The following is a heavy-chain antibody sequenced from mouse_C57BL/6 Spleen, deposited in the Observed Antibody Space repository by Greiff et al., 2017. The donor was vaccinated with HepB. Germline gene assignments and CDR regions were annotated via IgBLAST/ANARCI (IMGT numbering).Heavy chain of an antibody. CDR2: INPNNGGT. CDR1: GYTFTDYY. J-gene: IGHJ3*01. CDR3: ASIDDYGFAY. V-gene: IGHV1-26*01. D-gene: IGHD2-4*01. Sequence: EVQLQQSGPELVKPGASVKISCKASGYTFTDYYMNWVKQSHGKSLEWIGDINPNNGGTSYNQKFKGKATLTVDKSSSTAYMELRSLTSEDSAVYYCASIDDYGFAYWGQGTLVTVSA.